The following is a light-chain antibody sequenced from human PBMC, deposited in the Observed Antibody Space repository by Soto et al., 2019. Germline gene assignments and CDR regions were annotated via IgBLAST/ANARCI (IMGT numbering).Light chain of an antibody. V-gene: IGLV1-40*01. CDR2: GNS. CDR3: QSYDSSLSAVV. J-gene: IGLJ2*01. CDR1: SSNIGAGYD. Sequence: QSVLTQPPSVSGAPGQRVTISCTGSSSNIGAGYDVHWYQQLPGTAPKLLIYGNSNRPSGVPDRFSXSKSGTSASXAIXGXXXXXXXDYYCQSYDSSLSAVVFGGGTKLTVL.